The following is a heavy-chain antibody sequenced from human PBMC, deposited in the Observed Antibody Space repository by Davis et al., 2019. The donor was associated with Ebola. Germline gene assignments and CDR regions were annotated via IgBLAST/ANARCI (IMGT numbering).Heavy chain of an antibody. CDR1: GFTFNSYG. D-gene: IGHD2-2*01. V-gene: IGHV3-30*03. J-gene: IGHJ6*02. CDR3: ARPIPAATYSPYHYPMDV. CDR2: ISYDGSNK. Sequence: GGSLRLSCAASGFTFNSYGIHWVRQAPGKGLEWVAVISYDGSNKYYADFVKGRFTISRDNSKNTLYLQMNSLRAEDTAVYYCARPIPAATYSPYHYPMDVWGQGTTVTVSS.